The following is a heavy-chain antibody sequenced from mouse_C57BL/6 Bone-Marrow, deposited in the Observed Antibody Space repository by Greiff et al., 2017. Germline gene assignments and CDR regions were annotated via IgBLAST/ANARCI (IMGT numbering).Heavy chain of an antibody. D-gene: IGHD1-1*01. CDR1: GYTFTSYW. CDR2: IHPNSGST. Sequence: QVQLQQPGAELVKPGASVKLSCKASGYTFTSYWMHWVKQRPGQGLEWIGMIHPNSGSTNYNEKFKGKATLTVDKSSSTAYMQLSSLTSEDSAVYYCAMYDYGRSSAWFAYWGQGTLVTVSA. CDR3: AMYDYGRSSAWFAY. J-gene: IGHJ3*01. V-gene: IGHV1-64*01.